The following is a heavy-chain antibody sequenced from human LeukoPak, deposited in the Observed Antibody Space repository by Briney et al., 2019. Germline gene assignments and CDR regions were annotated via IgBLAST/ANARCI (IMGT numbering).Heavy chain of an antibody. V-gene: IGHV4-31*03. CDR1: GGSISSGGYY. J-gene: IGHJ4*02. CDR3: AREAYNWKAWDY. CDR2: IYYSGST. D-gene: IGHD1-20*01. Sequence: SETLSLTCTVSGGSISSGGYYWCWIRQHPGKGLEWIGYIYYSGSTYYNPSLKSRVTISVDTSKNQFSLKLSSVTAADTAVYYCAREAYNWKAWDYWGQGTLVTVSS.